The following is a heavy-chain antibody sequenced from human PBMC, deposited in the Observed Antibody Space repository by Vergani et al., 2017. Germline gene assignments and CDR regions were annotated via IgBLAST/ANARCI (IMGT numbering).Heavy chain of an antibody. J-gene: IGHJ6*02. D-gene: IGHD6-19*01. CDR2: INHSGST. CDR3: ARGSSGWYYYYYGMDV. V-gene: IGHV4-34*01. Sequence: QVQLQQWGAGLLKPSETLSLTCAVYGGSFSGYYWSWIRQPPGKGLEWIGEINHSGSTNYHPSLKSRVTISVDTSKNQFSLKLSSVTAADTAVYYCARGSSGWYYYYYGMDVWGQGTTVTVSS. CDR1: GGSFSGYY.